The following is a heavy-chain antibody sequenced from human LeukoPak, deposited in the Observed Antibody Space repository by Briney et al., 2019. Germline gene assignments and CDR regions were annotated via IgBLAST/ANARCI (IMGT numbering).Heavy chain of an antibody. CDR3: ATAVASSSGWYADY. J-gene: IGHJ4*02. Sequence: GGSLRLSCAASGFTFTNYWMHWVRQAPGKGLEWVAVIWYDGSNKYYADSVKGRFTVSRDNSKNTLYLQMNSLRAEDTAVYYCATAVASSSGWYADYWGQGTLVTVSS. CDR2: IWYDGSNK. CDR1: GFTFTNYW. D-gene: IGHD6-19*01. V-gene: IGHV3-33*08.